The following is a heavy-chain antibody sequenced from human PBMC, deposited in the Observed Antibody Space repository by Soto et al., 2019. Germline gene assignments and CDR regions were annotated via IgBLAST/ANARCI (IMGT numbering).Heavy chain of an antibody. Sequence: GGSLTRSCAASGFTCSSYSMSWVRQAPGKWLEGVSYISSSSSIIYYADSVKGRFTISRDNAKNSLYLQMNSLRDEDMAVYYCATYGVTYEKFDYWGQGTMVTVSS. V-gene: IGHV3-48*02. CDR1: GFTCSSYS. J-gene: IGHJ4*02. CDR2: ISSSSSII. D-gene: IGHD2-8*01. CDR3: ATYGVTYEKFDY.